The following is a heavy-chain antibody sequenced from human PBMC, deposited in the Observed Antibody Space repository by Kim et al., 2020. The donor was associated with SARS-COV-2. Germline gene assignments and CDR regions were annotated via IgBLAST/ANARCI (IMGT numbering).Heavy chain of an antibody. CDR2: INHSGST. Sequence: SETLSLTCAVYGGSFSGYYWSWIRQPPGKGLEWIGEINHSGSTNYNPSLKSRVTISVDTSKNQFSLKLSSVTAADTAVYYCARGGLGYCSGGSCYGLNY. D-gene: IGHD2-15*01. CDR1: GGSFSGYY. J-gene: IGHJ4*01. V-gene: IGHV4-34*01. CDR3: ARGGLGYCSGGSCYGLNY.